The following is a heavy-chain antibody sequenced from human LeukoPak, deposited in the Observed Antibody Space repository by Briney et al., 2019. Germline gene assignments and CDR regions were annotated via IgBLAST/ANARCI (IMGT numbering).Heavy chain of an antibody. V-gene: IGHV1-2*02. CDR3: ARVAGGSSWYGLGFDP. D-gene: IGHD6-13*01. CDR2: INPNSGGT. Sequence: ASVKVSCKASGYTFTGYYMHRVRQAPGQGLEWMGWINPNSGGTNYAQKFQGRVTMTRDTSISTAYMELSRLRSDDTAVYYCARVAGGSSWYGLGFDPWGQGTLVTVSS. J-gene: IGHJ5*02. CDR1: GYTFTGYY.